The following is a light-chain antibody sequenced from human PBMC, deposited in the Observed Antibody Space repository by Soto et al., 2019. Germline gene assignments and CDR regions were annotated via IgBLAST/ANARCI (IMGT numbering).Light chain of an antibody. J-gene: IGLJ1*01. CDR2: DVS. Sequence: QSVLTQPASVSGSRGQSITISCTGTSSDVGAYNFVSWYQQHPGKLPKIMIFDVSRRPSGVSDRFSGSKSGNAASLTISGLQAEDEGDYYCSSYTSSSTQVFGSGTKLTVL. CDR1: SSDVGAYNF. CDR3: SSYTSSSTQV. V-gene: IGLV2-14*03.